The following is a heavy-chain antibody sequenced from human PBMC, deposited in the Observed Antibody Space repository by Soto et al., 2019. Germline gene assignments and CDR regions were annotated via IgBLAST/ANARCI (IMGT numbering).Heavy chain of an antibody. D-gene: IGHD3-16*01. CDR3: ARHLPNILYDYIWGVLDY. CDR1: GGSISSSSYY. CDR2: IYYSGST. Sequence: SETLSLTCTVSGGSISSSSYYWGWIRQPPGKGLEWIGSIYYSGSTYYNTSLKSRVTISVDTSKNQISLKLSSVTAADTAVFYCARHLPNILYDYIWGVLDYWGQGTLVTVSS. J-gene: IGHJ4*02. V-gene: IGHV4-39*01.